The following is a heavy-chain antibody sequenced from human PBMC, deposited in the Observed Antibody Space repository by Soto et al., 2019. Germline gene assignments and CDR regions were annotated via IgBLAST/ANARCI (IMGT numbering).Heavy chain of an antibody. V-gene: IGHV3-23*01. CDR1: GFTFSSYA. D-gene: IGHD3-10*01. CDR3: ARGDRGGSGSTASYYYSGLDV. J-gene: IGHJ6*02. CDR2: VSAGGDMT. Sequence: DVQLLESGGHLVQPGGSLRLSCAASGFTFSSYAMSWVRQAPGKGLEWVSSVSAGGDMTYYSDSVKARFTISRDNSNNALFLQMNSLRIEDTALYYCARGDRGGSGSTASYYYSGLDVWGQGTTVTVS.